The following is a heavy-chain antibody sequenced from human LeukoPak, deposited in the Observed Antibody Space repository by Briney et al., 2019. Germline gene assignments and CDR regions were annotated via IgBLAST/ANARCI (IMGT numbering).Heavy chain of an antibody. CDR1: GGSFSGYY. Sequence: PSETLSLTCAVYGGSFSGYYWSWIRQPPGKGLEWIGEINHSGSTNYNPSLKSRVTISVATSKCKCSLKLSSVTAADTAVYYCARGRAARLYYWGQGTLVTVSS. CDR2: INHSGST. V-gene: IGHV4-34*01. D-gene: IGHD6-6*01. J-gene: IGHJ4*02. CDR3: ARGRAARLYY.